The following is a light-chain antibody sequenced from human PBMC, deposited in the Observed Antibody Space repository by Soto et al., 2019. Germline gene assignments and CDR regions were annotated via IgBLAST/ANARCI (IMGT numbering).Light chain of an antibody. J-gene: IGLJ1*01. CDR3: SSNTINSTLV. CDR2: EVS. V-gene: IGLV2-14*01. CDR1: SSEVGVFNY. Sequence: QSVLTQPASVSGSPGQSITISCTGKSSEVGVFNYVSWYQYHPGKAPKLMVVEVSNRPSGVSHRFSGSKSGNTASLTISGLQTEDEADYYCSSNTINSTLVFGTGTKVTVL.